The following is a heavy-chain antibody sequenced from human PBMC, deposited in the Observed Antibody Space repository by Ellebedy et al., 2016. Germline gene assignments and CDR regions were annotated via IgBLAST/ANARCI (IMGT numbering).Heavy chain of an antibody. Sequence: GGSLRLSXAASGFTFSSYAMSWVRQAPGKGLEWVSAISGSGGSTYYADSVKGRFTISRDNSKNTLYLQMNSLRAEDTAVYYCAKDRAPLGVIKRITMVRGVTTYDYWGQGTLVTVSS. CDR3: AKDRAPLGVIKRITMVRGVTTYDY. D-gene: IGHD3-10*01. J-gene: IGHJ4*02. CDR1: GFTFSSYA. CDR2: ISGSGGST. V-gene: IGHV3-23*01.